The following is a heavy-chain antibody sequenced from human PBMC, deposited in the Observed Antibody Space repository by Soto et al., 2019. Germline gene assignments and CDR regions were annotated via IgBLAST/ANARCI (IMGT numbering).Heavy chain of an antibody. J-gene: IGHJ6*02. CDR2: IDPSDSYT. Sequence: PGESLKISCMGSGYSFTSYWISWVRQMPGKGLEWMGRIDPSDSYTNYSPSFQGHVTISADKSISTAYLQWSSLKASDTAMYYCARPDYYVSSGYLIYGMDVWGQGTTVTVSS. CDR1: GYSFTSYW. CDR3: ARPDYYVSSGYLIYGMDV. V-gene: IGHV5-10-1*01. D-gene: IGHD3-22*01.